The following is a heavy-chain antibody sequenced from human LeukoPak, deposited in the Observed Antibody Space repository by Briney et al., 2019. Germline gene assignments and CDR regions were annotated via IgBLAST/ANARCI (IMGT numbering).Heavy chain of an antibody. CDR3: AREAGWFGEFPFDY. CDR2: ISSSSSYI. D-gene: IGHD3-10*01. J-gene: IGHJ4*02. Sequence: GGSLRLSCAASGFTFSSYSMNWVRQAPGKGLEWVSSISSSSSYIYYADSVKGRFTISRHNAKNSLYLQMNSLRAEDTAVYYCAREAGWFGEFPFDYWGQGTLVTVSS. CDR1: GFTFSSYS. V-gene: IGHV3-21*01.